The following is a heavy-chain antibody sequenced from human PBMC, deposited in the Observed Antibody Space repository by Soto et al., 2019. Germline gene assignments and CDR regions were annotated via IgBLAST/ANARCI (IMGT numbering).Heavy chain of an antibody. Sequence: EVQMLESGGGLVQPGGSLRLSCAASGFICSSYDMSWVRQAPGKGLEWVSTILVGGSTHYEDSVKGRFTISRDRSKNTVYLHMSSLTAGDTAVYYCAKATATGGGAFDICGQGTMVTVSS. J-gene: IGHJ3*02. CDR2: ILVGGST. CDR1: GFICSSYD. D-gene: IGHD2-8*02. V-gene: IGHV3-23*01. CDR3: AKATATGGGAFDI.